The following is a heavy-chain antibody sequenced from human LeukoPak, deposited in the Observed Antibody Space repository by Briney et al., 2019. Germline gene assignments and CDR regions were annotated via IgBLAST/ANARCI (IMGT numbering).Heavy chain of an antibody. Sequence: SGGSLRLSCAASGFTFSSYWMHWVRQAPGKGLVWISRINSDGSSTSYADSVKGRFTISRDSAKNTLYLQMNSLRAEDTAVYYCARASWPGSFDIWGQGTMVTVSS. CDR2: INSDGSST. CDR1: GFTFSSYW. V-gene: IGHV3-74*01. CDR3: ARASWPGSFDI. J-gene: IGHJ3*02.